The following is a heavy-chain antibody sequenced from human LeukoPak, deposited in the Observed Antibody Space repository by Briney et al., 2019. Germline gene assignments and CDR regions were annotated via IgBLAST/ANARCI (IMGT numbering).Heavy chain of an antibody. Sequence: GSLRLSCAASGFTFSSYGMHWVRQAPGKGLEWVAVILSDGSKEFYTDSVKGRFTISRDNVKNSLYLQMNSLRAEDMALYYCTKGNWGDAFDIWGQGTMVTVS. D-gene: IGHD7-27*01. V-gene: IGHV3-30*19. CDR3: TKGNWGDAFDI. CDR1: GFTFSSYG. CDR2: ILSDGSKE. J-gene: IGHJ3*02.